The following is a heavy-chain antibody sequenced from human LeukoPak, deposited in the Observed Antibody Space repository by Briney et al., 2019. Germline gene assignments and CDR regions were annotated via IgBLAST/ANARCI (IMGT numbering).Heavy chain of an antibody. CDR2: SYYTGST. Sequence: SETLSLTCTVSGGSISSYYWSWIRQPPGKGLEWIGYSYYTGSTNYNPSLKSRATISVDTSKNQFSLNLRSVTAADTAMYYYATSRSGYSYADYWGQGTLVSVSS. CDR3: ATSRSGYSYADY. D-gene: IGHD5-18*01. V-gene: IGHV4-59*08. CDR1: GGSISSYY. J-gene: IGHJ4*02.